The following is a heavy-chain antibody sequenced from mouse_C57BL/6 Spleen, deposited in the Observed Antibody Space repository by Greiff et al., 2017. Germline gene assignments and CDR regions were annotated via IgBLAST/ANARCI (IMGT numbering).Heavy chain of an antibody. Sequence: VQLQQSGPGLVQPSPSLSITCTVSGFSLTSYGVHWVRQSPGKGLEWLGVIWSGGSTDYNAAFISRLSISKDNSKSQVFFKMNSLQADDTAIYYCARELGRRDFDYRGQGTTLTVSS. CDR2: IWSGGST. V-gene: IGHV2-2*01. D-gene: IGHD4-1*01. CDR1: GFSLTSYG. J-gene: IGHJ2*01. CDR3: ARELGRRDFDY.